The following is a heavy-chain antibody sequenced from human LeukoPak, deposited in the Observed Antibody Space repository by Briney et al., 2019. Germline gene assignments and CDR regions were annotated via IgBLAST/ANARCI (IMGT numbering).Heavy chain of an antibody. D-gene: IGHD3-22*01. V-gene: IGHV4-39*01. CDR3: ARSYYYDSSGYYW. Sequence: SETLSLTCTVSGGSISSSSYYWGWIRRPPGKGLEWIGSIYYSGSTYCNPSLKSRVTISVDTSKNQFSLKLSSVTAADTAVYYCARSYYYDSSGYYWWGQGTLVTVSS. CDR1: GGSISSSSYY. J-gene: IGHJ4*02. CDR2: IYYSGST.